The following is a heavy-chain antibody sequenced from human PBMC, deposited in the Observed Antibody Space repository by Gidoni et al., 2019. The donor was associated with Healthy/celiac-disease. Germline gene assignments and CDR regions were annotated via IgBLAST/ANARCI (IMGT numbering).Heavy chain of an antibody. CDR2: IYYSGST. V-gene: IGHV4-31*03. Sequence: QVQLQESGPGLVKPSQTLSLTCTVPGGSISSGGYYWSWIRQHPGKGLEWIGYIYYSGSTYYNPSLKSRVTISVDTSKNQFSLKLSSVTAADTAVYYCARDTYGSGSYVIDYWGQGTLVTVSS. D-gene: IGHD3-10*01. J-gene: IGHJ4*02. CDR1: GGSISSGGYY. CDR3: ARDTYGSGSYVIDY.